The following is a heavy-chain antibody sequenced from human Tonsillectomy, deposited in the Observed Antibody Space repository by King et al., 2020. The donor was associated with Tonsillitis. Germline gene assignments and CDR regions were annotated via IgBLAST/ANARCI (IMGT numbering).Heavy chain of an antibody. V-gene: IGHV3-21*01. CDR3: ARDRADGDYYYMDV. Sequence: DVQLVESGGGLVKPGGSLRLSCAASGFTFSSYYMHWVRQAPGRGLEWVSSITSSSSSIYYADSVKGRFTISRDNTKNSLYLQMNSLSAEDTAVYYCARDRADGDYYYMDVWGKGTTVTVS. CDR2: ITSSSSSI. J-gene: IGHJ6*03. CDR1: GFTFSSYY. D-gene: IGHD4-17*01.